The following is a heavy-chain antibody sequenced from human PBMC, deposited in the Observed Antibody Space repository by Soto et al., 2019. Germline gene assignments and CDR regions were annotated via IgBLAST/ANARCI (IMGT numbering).Heavy chain of an antibody. J-gene: IGHJ4*02. Sequence: SETLSLTCTVSGGSISSGDYYWSWIRQPPGKGLEWIGYIYYSGSTYYNPSLKSRVTISVDTSKNQFSLKLSSVTAADTAVYYCARDPEPSKGHEEPPYLDYWGQGTLVTVSS. CDR1: GGSISSGDYY. CDR2: IYYSGST. CDR3: ARDPEPSKGHEEPPYLDY. D-gene: IGHD1-1*01. V-gene: IGHV4-30-4*01.